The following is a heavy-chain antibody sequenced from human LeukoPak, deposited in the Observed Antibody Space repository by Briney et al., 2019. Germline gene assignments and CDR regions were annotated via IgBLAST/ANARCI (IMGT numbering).Heavy chain of an antibody. Sequence: GGSLKLSCAASGFTFNGSAMHWVRQASGKGLEWIGHIRNKANSYAAVYAASVKGRFTASRDDSKNTAYLQMNSLKTEDTAVYYCTRRVEGTVTGGYYGMDVWGQGTTVTVSS. CDR3: TRRVEGTVTGGYYGMDV. CDR1: GFTFNGSA. CDR2: IRNKANSYAA. J-gene: IGHJ6*02. D-gene: IGHD4-17*01. V-gene: IGHV3-73*01.